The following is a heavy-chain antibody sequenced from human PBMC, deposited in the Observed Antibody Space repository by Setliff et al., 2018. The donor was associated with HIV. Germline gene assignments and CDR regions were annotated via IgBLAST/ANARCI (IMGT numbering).Heavy chain of an antibody. Sequence: SETLSLTCTVSGGSISSITHYWGWFRQPPGKGLECIGTVYYTGTTYYNSSLESLVTISVDTSRNQFSLKLYSVTASDTAVYYCARIFGFTTASYARGNDYWGRGTLVTVSS. CDR1: GGSISSITHY. CDR2: VYYTGTT. D-gene: IGHD3-16*01. V-gene: IGHV4-39*01. J-gene: IGHJ4*02. CDR3: ARIFGFTTASYARGNDY.